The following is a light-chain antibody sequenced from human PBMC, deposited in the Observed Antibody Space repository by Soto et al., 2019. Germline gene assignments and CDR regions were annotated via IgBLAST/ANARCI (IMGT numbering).Light chain of an antibody. CDR1: QSISTS. Sequence: DIQMTQSPSSLSASVGDRVTITCRASQSISTSLCWFQQKPGRAPKLLISDASTLQSRVPSRFSGSGFGTDFTLTISSLQPEDFAAYYCLQTYTVPRTFGQGTNLDIK. V-gene: IGKV1-39*01. J-gene: IGKJ2*01. CDR2: DAS. CDR3: LQTYTVPRT.